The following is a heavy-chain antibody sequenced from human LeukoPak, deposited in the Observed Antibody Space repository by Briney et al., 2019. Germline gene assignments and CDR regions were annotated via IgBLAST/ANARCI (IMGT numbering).Heavy chain of an antibody. CDR2: ISAYNGNT. CDR1: GYTFTSYG. D-gene: IGHD3-22*01. Sequence: GESLKISCKASGYTFTSYGISWVRQAPGQGLEWMGWISAYNGNTNYAQKLQGRVTMTTDTSTSTAYMELRSLRSDDTAVYYCARDTYYDSSGYIDYWGQGTLVTVSS. CDR3: ARDTYYDSSGYIDY. J-gene: IGHJ4*02. V-gene: IGHV1-18*01.